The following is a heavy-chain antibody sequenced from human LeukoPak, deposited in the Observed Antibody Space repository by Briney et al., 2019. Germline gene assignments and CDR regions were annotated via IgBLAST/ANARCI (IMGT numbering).Heavy chain of an antibody. Sequence: GGSLEISCQGSGYSFTSYWIGWVRQMPGKGLEGMGIIYPGDSDTRYSPSFQGQVTISADKSISTAYLQWSSLKASDTAMYYCASQVVIDAFDIWGQGTMVTVSS. CDR1: GYSFTSYW. V-gene: IGHV5-51*01. CDR3: ASQVVIDAFDI. D-gene: IGHD3-22*01. CDR2: IYPGDSDT. J-gene: IGHJ3*02.